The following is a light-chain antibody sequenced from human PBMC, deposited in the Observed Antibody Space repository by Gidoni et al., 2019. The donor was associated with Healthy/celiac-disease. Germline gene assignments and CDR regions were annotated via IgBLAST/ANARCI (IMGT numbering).Light chain of an antibody. CDR3: QQRSNWPPLT. J-gene: IGKJ5*01. Sequence: IVCTQSPATLPLSPGERATLSSRASQSVSSYLAWYQQKPGQAPRLLIYDASNRATGIPARFSGSGSGTDFTLTISSLEPEDFAVYYCQQRSNWPPLTFGQGTRLEIK. CDR2: DAS. CDR1: QSVSSY. V-gene: IGKV3-11*01.